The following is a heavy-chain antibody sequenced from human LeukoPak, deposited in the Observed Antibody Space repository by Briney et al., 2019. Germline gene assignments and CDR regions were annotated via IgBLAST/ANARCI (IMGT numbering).Heavy chain of an antibody. D-gene: IGHD1-1*01. Sequence: PSQTLSLTCTVSGGSISSGGYYWSWIRQHPGTGLEWIGYIYYSGSTYYNPSLKSRVTISVDTSKNQFSLKLSSVTAADTAVYYCARVQLERRELDYWGQGTLVTVSS. J-gene: IGHJ4*02. CDR1: GGSISSGGYY. CDR3: ARVQLERRELDY. V-gene: IGHV4-31*03. CDR2: IYYSGST.